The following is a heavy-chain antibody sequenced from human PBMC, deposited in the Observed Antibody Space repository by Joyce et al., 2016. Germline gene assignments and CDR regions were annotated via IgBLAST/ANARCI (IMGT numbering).Heavy chain of an antibody. CDR2: IIPVFGKP. CDR1: GGSFDTYA. CDR3: ARAFGDYGGGIEYGMDV. J-gene: IGHJ6*02. D-gene: IGHD4-17*01. Sequence: QVQLVQSGAEVRSPGSSVRLSCENSGGSFDTYAVSWVRQVPGQGLEWMVGIIPVFGKPKYTQKFQDRLTISADKSTRMVYMVLRSLRSDDTGLYYCARAFGDYGGGIEYGMDVWGQGTTVTV. V-gene: IGHV1-69*06.